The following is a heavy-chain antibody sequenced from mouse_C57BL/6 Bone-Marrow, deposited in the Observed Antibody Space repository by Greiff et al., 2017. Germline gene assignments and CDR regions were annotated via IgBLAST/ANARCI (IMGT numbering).Heavy chain of an antibody. CDR1: GYTFTSYW. D-gene: IGHD1-1*01. Sequence: VQLQQPGAELVKPGASVKLSCKASGYTFTSYWMHWVKQRPGQGLEWIGMIHPNSGSTNYNEKFKSKATLTVDKSSSTAYMQLSSLTSEDSAVYYCASSITTVVATRAYWGQGTLVTVSA. CDR3: ASSITTVVATRAY. V-gene: IGHV1-64*01. CDR2: IHPNSGST. J-gene: IGHJ3*01.